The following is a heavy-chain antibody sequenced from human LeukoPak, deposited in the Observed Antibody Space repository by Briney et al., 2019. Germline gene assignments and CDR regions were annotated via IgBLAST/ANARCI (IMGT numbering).Heavy chain of an antibody. CDR1: GFTFSSYA. CDR2: ISYDGSNK. J-gene: IGHJ5*02. CDR3: ARGLAAPRPPYNWFDP. V-gene: IGHV3-30*04. D-gene: IGHD6-6*01. Sequence: GGSLRLSCAASGFTFSSYAMHWVRQAPGKGLEWVAVISYDGSNKYYADSVKGRFTISRDNSKNTLYLQMNSLRAEDTAVFYCARGLAAPRPPYNWFDPWGQGTLVTVSS.